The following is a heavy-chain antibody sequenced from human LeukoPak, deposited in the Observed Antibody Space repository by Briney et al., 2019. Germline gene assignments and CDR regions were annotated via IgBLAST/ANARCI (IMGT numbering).Heavy chain of an antibody. V-gene: IGHV4-38-2*01. CDR3: ARRNNGSFGP. D-gene: IGHD1-26*01. CDR2: IYHTGNT. J-gene: IGHJ3*01. CDR1: GYSISSGYY. Sequence: KPSETLSLTCGVSGYSISSGYYWGWIRPPPGKGLEWIGSIYHTGNTYYNPSLKSRVTISVDTSKDQFSLKVTSVTAADTAVYYCARRNNGSFGPWGQGTMVTASS.